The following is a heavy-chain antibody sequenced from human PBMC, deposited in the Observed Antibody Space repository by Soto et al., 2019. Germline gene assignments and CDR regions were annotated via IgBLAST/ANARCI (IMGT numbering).Heavy chain of an antibody. D-gene: IGHD3-9*01. CDR2: IYYSGST. J-gene: IGHJ6*02. CDR3: ARQVLGYDILTGYYSYGMDV. V-gene: IGHV4-39*01. CDR1: GGSISSSSYY. Sequence: PSETVSLTCTVSGGSISSSSYYWGWIRQPPGKGLEWIGSIYYSGSTYYNPSLKSRVTISVDTSKNQFSLKLSSVTAADTAVYYCARQVLGYDILTGYYSYGMDVWGQGTTVT.